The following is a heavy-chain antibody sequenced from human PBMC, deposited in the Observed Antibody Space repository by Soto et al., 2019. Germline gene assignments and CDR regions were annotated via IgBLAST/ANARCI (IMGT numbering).Heavy chain of an antibody. V-gene: IGHV3-48*04. CDR1: GFTFSSYS. Sequence: EVQLVESGGGLVQPGGSLRLSCAASGFTFSSYSMNWVRQAPGKGLEWVSYISSSISTIYYADSVKGRFTISRDNAKNSLYLQMNSLRAEDTAVYYCARDNKVVVVVPAATRYYYYGMDVWGQGTTVTVSS. CDR2: ISSSISTI. D-gene: IGHD2-2*01. J-gene: IGHJ6*02. CDR3: ARDNKVVVVVPAATRYYYYGMDV.